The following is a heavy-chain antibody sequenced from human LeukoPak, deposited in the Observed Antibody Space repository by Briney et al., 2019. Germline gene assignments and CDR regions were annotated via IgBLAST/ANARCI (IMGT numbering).Heavy chain of an antibody. CDR2: ISDSGGST. J-gene: IGHJ6*03. CDR1: GFTFSNYA. V-gene: IGHV3-23*01. Sequence: GGSLRLSCAASGFTFSNYAMSWVRQAPGKGLEWVSTISDSGGSTYYADSVKGRFTISRDNSKNTLYLQMNSLRAEDTAVYYCAKGSYSSSSGLYYYYYMDVWGKGTTVTVSS. CDR3: AKGSYSSSSGLYYYYYMDV. D-gene: IGHD6-6*01.